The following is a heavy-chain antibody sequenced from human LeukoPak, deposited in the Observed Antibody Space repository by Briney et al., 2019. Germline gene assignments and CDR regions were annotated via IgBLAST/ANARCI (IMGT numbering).Heavy chain of an antibody. CDR1: GFTFSRYS. V-gene: IGHV3-74*01. Sequence: PGGSLRLSCAASGFTFSRYSMHWVRQAPGKGLVWVSHVNSDGSGTDYADSVKGRFTISRDNAKNTLYLQMNSLRAEDTAVYYCARDKFGAAGNLFDYWGQGTLVTVSS. CDR3: ARDKFGAAGNLFDY. J-gene: IGHJ4*02. D-gene: IGHD6-13*01. CDR2: VNSDGSGT.